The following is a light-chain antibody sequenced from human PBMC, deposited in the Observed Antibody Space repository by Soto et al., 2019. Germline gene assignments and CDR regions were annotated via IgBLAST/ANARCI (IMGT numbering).Light chain of an antibody. CDR3: QQLNNHPRT. V-gene: IGKV1-9*01. CDR2: AAS. Sequence: DIQLTQSPSFLSAAIGDRVTITCRASQDIRNYLAWYQQEPGKAPKLLIYAASTLQSGVPSRISGTGSGTECTLTISSLQPEDFGTYYCQQLNNHPRTFGQGTKLEIK. CDR1: QDIRNY. J-gene: IGKJ2*01.